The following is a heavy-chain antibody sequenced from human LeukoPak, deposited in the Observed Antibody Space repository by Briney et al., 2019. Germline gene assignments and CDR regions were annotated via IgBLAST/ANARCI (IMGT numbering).Heavy chain of an antibody. D-gene: IGHD2-2*01. Sequence: PGGSLRLSCAASGFTFSSYGMHWVRQAPGKGPEWVAVISYDGSNKYYADSVKGRFTISRDNSKNTLYLQMNSLRAEDTAVYYCAKDSTPAVGNFDYWGQGTLVTVSS. V-gene: IGHV3-30*18. CDR1: GFTFSSYG. CDR3: AKDSTPAVGNFDY. J-gene: IGHJ4*02. CDR2: ISYDGSNK.